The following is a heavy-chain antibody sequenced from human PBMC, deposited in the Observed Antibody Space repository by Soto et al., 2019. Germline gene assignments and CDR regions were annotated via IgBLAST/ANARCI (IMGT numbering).Heavy chain of an antibody. CDR1: GFTFSSYA. Sequence: GGSLRLSCAASGFTFSSYAMSWVRQAPGKGLEWVAGIGGSGGSTYYADSVKGRFTISRDNSKNTLYLQMNSLRAEDTAVYYCAKRSSGYSGYEQNWGQGTLVTVSS. V-gene: IGHV3-23*01. CDR3: AKRSSGYSGYEQN. D-gene: IGHD5-12*01. J-gene: IGHJ4*02. CDR2: IGGSGGST.